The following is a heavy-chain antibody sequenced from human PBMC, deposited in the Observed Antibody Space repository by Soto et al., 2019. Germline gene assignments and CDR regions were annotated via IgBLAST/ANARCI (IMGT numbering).Heavy chain of an antibody. J-gene: IGHJ4*02. CDR3: ARTYCSGGSCYFLSSELDY. CDR2: ICYNGSGK. CDR1: GFTLSGYA. D-gene: IGHD2-15*01. Sequence: PGGALRLSCEASGFTLSGYAMDWVRQAPGKGLEYVAVICYNGSGKYYANSVKGRFTISRDNSKNTLYLQMNSLRAEDTAVYYCARTYCSGGSCYFLSSELDYWGQGTLVTVSS. V-gene: IGHV3-30-3*01.